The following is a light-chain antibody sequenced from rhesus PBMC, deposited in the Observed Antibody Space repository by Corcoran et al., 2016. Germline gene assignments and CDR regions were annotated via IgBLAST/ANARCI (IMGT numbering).Light chain of an antibody. CDR1: SSVSTTY. J-gene: IGKJ2*01. Sequence: EIVLTQSPTSMAVPQGERVTIACTASSSVSTTYLHWYQQKPGYPPRVLVYRTSMLASGVTGRFSGGGSGTSYTLTISSMRAESAANCYCQQGSSIPYSFGQGTKVEIK. CDR3: QQGSSIPYS. CDR2: RTS. V-gene: IGKV3-35*01.